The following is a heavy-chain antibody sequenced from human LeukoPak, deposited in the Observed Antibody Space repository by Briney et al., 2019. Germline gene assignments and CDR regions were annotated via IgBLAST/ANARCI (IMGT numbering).Heavy chain of an antibody. J-gene: IGHJ3*02. V-gene: IGHV1-18*01. Sequence: GASVKVSCKASGYTFTSYGISWVRQAPGQGLEWMGWISAYNGNTNYAQKLQGRVTMTTDTSTSTAYMELRSLRSDDTAVYYCARDLLSYYDFWSGSGAFDIWGQGTMVTVSS. CDR3: ARDLLSYYDFWSGSGAFDI. CDR1: GYTFTSYG. D-gene: IGHD3-3*01. CDR2: ISAYNGNT.